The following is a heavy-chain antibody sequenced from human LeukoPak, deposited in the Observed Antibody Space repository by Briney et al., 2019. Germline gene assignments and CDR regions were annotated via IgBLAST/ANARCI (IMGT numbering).Heavy chain of an antibody. J-gene: IGHJ4*02. CDR3: ASPGIFAAGTDRGFDY. V-gene: IGHV4-59*01. CDR1: GGSISSYY. D-gene: IGHD6-13*01. Sequence: SKTLSLTCTVSGGSISSYYWSWIRQPPGKGLEWIGFIYYSGSTNYNPSLKSRVTISVDTSKNQFSLKLSSVTAADTAVYYCASPGIFAAGTDRGFDYWGQGTLVTVSS. CDR2: IYYSGST.